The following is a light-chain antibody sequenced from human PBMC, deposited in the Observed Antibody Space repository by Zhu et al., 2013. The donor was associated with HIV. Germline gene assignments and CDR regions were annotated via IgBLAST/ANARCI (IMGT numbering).Light chain of an antibody. CDR3: QQRGT. CDR2: GAS. V-gene: IGKV3-11*01. Sequence: DIVLTQSPGTLSLSPGDTATLSCRASQSVRNYLAWYQQKPGQAPRLLIYGASNRATGIPDRFSGSGSGTEFTLTISSLEPEDFAIYYCQQRGTFGRGTKVEI. J-gene: IGKJ1*01. CDR1: QSVRNY.